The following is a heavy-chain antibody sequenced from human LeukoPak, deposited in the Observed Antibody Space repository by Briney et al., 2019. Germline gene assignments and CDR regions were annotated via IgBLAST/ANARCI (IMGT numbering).Heavy chain of an antibody. J-gene: IGHJ6*03. CDR2: IIPVFNAR. Sequence: GASVKVSCKSSGGIFTRYALSWVRQAPGQGLEWMGGIIPVFNARNYAQKFQGRLTITVDESTSTAYMELSSLRSEDTAVYYCARDNRQQPNINYYYYMDVWGKGTTVTVSS. D-gene: IGHD6-13*01. V-gene: IGHV1-69*13. CDR3: ARDNRQQPNINYYYYMDV. CDR1: GGIFTRYA.